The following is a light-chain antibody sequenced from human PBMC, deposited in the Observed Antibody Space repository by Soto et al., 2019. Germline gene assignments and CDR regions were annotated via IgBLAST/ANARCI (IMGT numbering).Light chain of an antibody. CDR3: SSYAGSHNLV. CDR1: SSDVGGYNY. J-gene: IGLJ3*02. CDR2: EVS. V-gene: IGLV2-8*01. Sequence: QSVLTQPPSASGSPGQSVTISCTGTSSDVGGYNYVSWYQQHPGKAPKLMIYEVSKRPSGVPDRFSGSKSGNTASLTVSGLQAEDEADYYCSSYAGSHNLVFGGGTKLTVL.